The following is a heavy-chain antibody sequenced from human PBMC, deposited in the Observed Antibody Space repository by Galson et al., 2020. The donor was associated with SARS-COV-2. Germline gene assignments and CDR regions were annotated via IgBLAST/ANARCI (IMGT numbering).Heavy chain of an antibody. D-gene: IGHD6-19*01. CDR3: ARDGSSPWLVNF. CDR1: GASISTTFYY. J-gene: IGHJ4*02. Sequence: SETLSLTCIVSGASISTTFYYWGWIRQSPGKGLEWIGNIQYSGSTYYNPSLKSRVTISLDTSKNQFSLNLNSVTAADTAVYYCARDGSSPWLVNFWGQGTLVTVSS. V-gene: IGHV4-39*07. CDR2: IQYSGST.